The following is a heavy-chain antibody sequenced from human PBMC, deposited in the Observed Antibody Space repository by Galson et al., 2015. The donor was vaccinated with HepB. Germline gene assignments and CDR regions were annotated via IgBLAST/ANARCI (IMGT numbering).Heavy chain of an antibody. CDR3: ITDPPWGIYCSSTKCDNWFDP. D-gene: IGHD2-2*01. J-gene: IGHJ5*02. CDR2: VKSKTDGGTI. V-gene: IGHV3-15*01. CDR1: GFTFSNAW. Sequence: SLRLSCAASGFTFSNAWMTWVRQAPGKGLEWVGRVKSKTDGGTIEYAAPVKGRFTISRDDSKSTLYLQMNSLKTEDTAVYYCITDPPWGIYCSSTKCDNWFDPWGQGTLVTVSS.